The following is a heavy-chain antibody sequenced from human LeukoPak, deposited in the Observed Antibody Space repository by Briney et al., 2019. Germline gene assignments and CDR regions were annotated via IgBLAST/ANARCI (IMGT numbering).Heavy chain of an antibody. V-gene: IGHV3-33*01. CDR2: IWYDGSHK. D-gene: IGHD2-21*02. J-gene: IGHJ4*02. CDR3: ARDIVVVTSWYYHY. CDR1: GFTFSNYG. Sequence: GGSLRLSCAASGFTFSNYGMHWVRQAPGKGLEWVAVIWYDGSHKYYADSAKGRFTISRDNSKNTLYLQMNSLRAEDTAVYYCARDIVVVTSWYYHYWGQGTLVTVSS.